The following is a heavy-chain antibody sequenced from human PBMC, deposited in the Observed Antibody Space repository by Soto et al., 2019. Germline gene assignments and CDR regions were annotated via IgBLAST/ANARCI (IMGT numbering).Heavy chain of an antibody. CDR3: ARNFENRIFGVVISALGY. Sequence: SETLSLTCTVSGGSVSSSSYYWGWVRQPPGKGLEWIGSICYSGSTYYNPSLKSRVTISVDTSKNQFSLKLSSVTAADTAVYYCARNFENRIFGVVISALGYWGQGTLVTVSS. CDR2: ICYSGST. D-gene: IGHD3-3*02. J-gene: IGHJ4*02. V-gene: IGHV4-39*07. CDR1: GGSVSSSSYY.